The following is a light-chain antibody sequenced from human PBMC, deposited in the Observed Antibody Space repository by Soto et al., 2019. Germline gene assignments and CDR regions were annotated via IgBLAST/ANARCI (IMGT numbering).Light chain of an antibody. Sequence: EIVMTQSPATPSVSPGERGTLSCRASQSVRNNLAWYQHKPGQAPRLLIYDASTRPTGVPARFSGSGSGTEFTLTITTLQSEDFAVYYCHQYSNWPRTFGQGTKVDI. V-gene: IGKV3-15*01. CDR3: HQYSNWPRT. CDR2: DAS. J-gene: IGKJ1*01. CDR1: QSVRNN.